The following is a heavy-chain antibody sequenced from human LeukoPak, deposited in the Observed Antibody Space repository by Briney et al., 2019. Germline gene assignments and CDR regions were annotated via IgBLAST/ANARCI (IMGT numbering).Heavy chain of an antibody. D-gene: IGHD3-22*01. CDR2: TSGGGSST. V-gene: IGHV3-23*01. CDR1: GFTFSSYA. J-gene: IGHJ4*02. Sequence: GGSLRLSCAASGFTFSSYAMSWVRQVPGKGLEWVSATSGGGSSTYYVDSVKGRFTISRDNSKNTLYLQMTSLRAEDTAVYYCAKLDTYYYDVSGSYFDYWGQGTLVTVSS. CDR3: AKLDTYYYDVSGSYFDY.